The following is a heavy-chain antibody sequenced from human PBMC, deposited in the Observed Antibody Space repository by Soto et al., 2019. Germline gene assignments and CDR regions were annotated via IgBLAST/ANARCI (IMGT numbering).Heavy chain of an antibody. J-gene: IGHJ6*02. D-gene: IGHD2-15*01. CDR2: ISYDGSNK. CDR3: AKDMEDIYYGMDV. CDR1: GFTFSSYG. V-gene: IGHV3-30*18. Sequence: HPGGSLRLSCAASGFTFSSYGMHWVRQAPGKGLEWVAVISYDGSNKYYADSVKGRFTISRDNSKNTLYLQMNSLRAEDTAVYYCAKDMEDIYYGMDVWGQGTTVTVSS.